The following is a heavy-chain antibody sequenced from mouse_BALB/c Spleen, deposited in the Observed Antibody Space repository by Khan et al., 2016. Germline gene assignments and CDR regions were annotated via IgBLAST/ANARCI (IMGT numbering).Heavy chain of an antibody. D-gene: IGHD2-1*01. Sequence: EVQLQESGPSLVKPSQTLSLTCSVTGDSITSGYWNWIRKFPGNKLEYMGYISYSGITYYSPSLKSRISINRDTSKNQYFLHLSSVTTEDTATYFCASYLLTYFDYWGQGTTLTVSS. CDR1: GDSITSGY. V-gene: IGHV3-8*02. CDR2: ISYSGIT. CDR3: ASYLLTYFDY. J-gene: IGHJ2*01.